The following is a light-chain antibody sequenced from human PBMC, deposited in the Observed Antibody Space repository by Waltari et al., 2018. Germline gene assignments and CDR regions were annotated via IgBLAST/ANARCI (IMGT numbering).Light chain of an antibody. CDR3: HQGYRTPQT. CDR1: QTINKY. Sequence: DIQLTQSPSSLSASLGDTVYITCRANQTINKYLNWYQQKVGQAPKLLIFIASTLRSGVPSRFSGSGSGTEFTLTISGLQHEDFATYYCHQGYRTPQTFGQGTKLEVK. V-gene: IGKV1-39*01. CDR2: IAS. J-gene: IGKJ1*01.